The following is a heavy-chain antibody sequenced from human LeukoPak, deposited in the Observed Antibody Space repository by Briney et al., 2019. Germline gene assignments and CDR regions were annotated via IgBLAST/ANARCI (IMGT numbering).Heavy chain of an antibody. D-gene: IGHD3-16*01. CDR2: IKSKTDGGTT. CDR1: GFTFSNAW. V-gene: IGHV3-15*01. Sequence: PGGSLRLSCAASGFTFSNAWMSWVRQAPGKGLEWVGRIKSKTDGGTTDYAAPVKSTFTISRDDSKNTLYLQMNSLKTEDTAVYYCTTDAGDYVWGSYLCDYWGQGTLVTVSS. CDR3: TTDAGDYVWGSYLCDY. J-gene: IGHJ4*02.